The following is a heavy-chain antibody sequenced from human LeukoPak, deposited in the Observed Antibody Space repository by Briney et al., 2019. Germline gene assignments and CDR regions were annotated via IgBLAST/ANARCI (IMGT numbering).Heavy chain of an antibody. V-gene: IGHV4-61*01. CDR2: IYYSGST. CDR3: ARMYYYDNSFDY. Sequence: LETLSLTCSVSGDSVSSRNYHWSWIRQPPGKGLEWIAYIYYSGSTNYNPSLKSRVTISVDTSKNQFSLKLSSVTAADTAVYYCARMYYYDNSFDYWGQGTLVTVSS. D-gene: IGHD3-22*01. CDR1: GDSVSSRNYH. J-gene: IGHJ4*02.